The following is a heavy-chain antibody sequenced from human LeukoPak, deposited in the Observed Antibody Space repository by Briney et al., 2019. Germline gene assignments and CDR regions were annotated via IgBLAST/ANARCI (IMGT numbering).Heavy chain of an antibody. J-gene: IGHJ4*02. CDR2: IYYSGST. CDR1: GGSISSYY. CDR3: ARHPKTGDRYFDY. D-gene: IGHD7-27*01. Sequence: SETLSLTCTVSGGSISSYYWRWIRQPPGKGLEWIGYIYYSGSTNYNPSLKSRVTISVDTSKNQFSLKLSSVTAADTAVYYCARHPKTGDRYFDYWGQGTLVTVSS. V-gene: IGHV4-59*08.